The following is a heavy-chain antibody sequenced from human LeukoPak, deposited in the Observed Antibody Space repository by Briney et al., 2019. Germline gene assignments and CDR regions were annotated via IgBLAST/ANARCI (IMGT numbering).Heavy chain of an antibody. Sequence: SGGSLRLSCAASGFTFSSYAMSWVRQAPGKGLEWVSAISGSGGSTYYADSVKGRFTISRDNSKNTLYLQMNSLRAEDTAVYYCAKQGFWGSYRLGAFDIWGQGTMVTVSS. J-gene: IGHJ3*02. V-gene: IGHV3-23*01. CDR3: AKQGFWGSYRLGAFDI. CDR1: GFTFSSYA. D-gene: IGHD3-16*02. CDR2: ISGSGGST.